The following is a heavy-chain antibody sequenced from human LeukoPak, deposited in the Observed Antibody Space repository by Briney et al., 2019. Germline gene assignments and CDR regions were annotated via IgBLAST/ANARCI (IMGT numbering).Heavy chain of an antibody. Sequence: PSETLSLTCTVSGGSISSGTYYWGWIRQPPGKGLEWIGSIYHSGSTYYNPSLKSRVTISVDTSKNQFSLRLSSLTAADTALYYWARDRKYYYHMDVWGKGTTVTVSS. CDR2: IYHSGST. CDR1: GGSISSGTYY. D-gene: IGHD1-14*01. CDR3: ARDRKYYYHMDV. V-gene: IGHV4-39*07. J-gene: IGHJ6*03.